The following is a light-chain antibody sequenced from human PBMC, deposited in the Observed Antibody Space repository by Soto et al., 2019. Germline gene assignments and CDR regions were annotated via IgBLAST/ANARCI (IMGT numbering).Light chain of an antibody. J-gene: IGLJ3*02. CDR1: NSDIGIYDF. CDR3: SAYAGTNALGV. V-gene: IGLV2-8*01. CDR2: EVS. Sequence: QSVLTQPPSASGSPGQSVTISCTGTNSDIGIYDFVSWHQQHPGKAPKLLIYEVSKRPSGVPDRFSGSKSGNTASLTVSDLQTEDAAYYFCSAYAGTNALGVFCGGTKVTVL.